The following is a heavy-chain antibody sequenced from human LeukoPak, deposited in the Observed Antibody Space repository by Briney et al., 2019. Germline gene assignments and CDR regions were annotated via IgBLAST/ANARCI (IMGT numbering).Heavy chain of an antibody. Sequence: GGSLRLSCAASGFTFSIYSINWVRQAPGKGLEWVSSINSDSSHIYYRDSLEGRFTLSRDNAKKSVYLQMDSLRAEDTAVYYCARDYSGLSGLNDCWGQGTLVTVSS. D-gene: IGHD3-10*01. CDR2: INSDSSHI. CDR1: GFTFSIYS. J-gene: IGHJ4*02. CDR3: ARDYSGLSGLNDC. V-gene: IGHV3-21*01.